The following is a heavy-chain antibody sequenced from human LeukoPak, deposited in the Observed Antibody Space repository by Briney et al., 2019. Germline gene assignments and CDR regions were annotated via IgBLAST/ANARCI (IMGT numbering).Heavy chain of an antibody. Sequence: ASVKVSCKASGYTFTGYYMHWVRQAPGQGLERMGWINPNSGGTNYAQKFQGRVTMTRDTSISTAYMELSRLRSDDTAVYYCAREKTTVTTFYYYGMDVWGQGTTVTVSS. V-gene: IGHV1-2*02. J-gene: IGHJ6*02. CDR1: GYTFTGYY. CDR3: AREKTTVTTFYYYGMDV. D-gene: IGHD4-17*01. CDR2: INPNSGGT.